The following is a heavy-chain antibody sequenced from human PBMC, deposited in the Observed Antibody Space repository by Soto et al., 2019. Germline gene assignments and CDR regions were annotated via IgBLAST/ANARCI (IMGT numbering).Heavy chain of an antibody. D-gene: IGHD2-15*01. J-gene: IGHJ5*02. CDR3: AHRLPDCSGGSCYLKGWFDP. CDR2: IYWDDDK. Sequence: QITLKESGPTLVKPTQTLTLTCTFSGFLLSTSGVGVGWIRQPPGKALEWLALIYWDDDKRYSPSLKSRLTITKDTSKNQVVLTMTNMDPVDPATYYCAHRLPDCSGGSCYLKGWFDPWGQGTLVTVSS. V-gene: IGHV2-5*02. CDR1: GFLLSTSGVG.